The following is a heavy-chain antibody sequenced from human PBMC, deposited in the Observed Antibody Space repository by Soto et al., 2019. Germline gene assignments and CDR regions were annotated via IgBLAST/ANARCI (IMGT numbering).Heavy chain of an antibody. CDR1: GYTFTSYG. D-gene: IGHD6-19*01. J-gene: IGHJ2*01. Sequence: ASVKVSCKASGYTFTSYGISWVRQAPGQGLEWMGWINAYNGNTKYSQKFQGRVTITRDTSASTAYMELSSLRSEDTAVYYCARSRIAVAENYWYFDLWGRGTLVTVSS. V-gene: IGHV1-18*01. CDR2: INAYNGNT. CDR3: ARSRIAVAENYWYFDL.